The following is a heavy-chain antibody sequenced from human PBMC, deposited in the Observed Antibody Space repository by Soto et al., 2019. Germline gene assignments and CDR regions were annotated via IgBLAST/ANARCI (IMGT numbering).Heavy chain of an antibody. V-gene: IGHV3-23*01. Sequence: GGSLRLSCAASGFKFSDYAMSWVRQAPGKGLEWVSLISATGGGTYYADSVKGRFTISRDNFHNTLYLQVHSLTAEDTAVYYCAKDRREGGNSAFYFGFWGQGAQVTVSS. CDR3: AKDRREGGNSAFYFGF. CDR1: GFKFSDYA. J-gene: IGHJ4*02. CDR2: ISATGGGT. D-gene: IGHD3-16*01.